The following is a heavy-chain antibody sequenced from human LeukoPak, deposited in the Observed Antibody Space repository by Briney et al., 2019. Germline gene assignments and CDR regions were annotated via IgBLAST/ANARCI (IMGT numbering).Heavy chain of an antibody. J-gene: IGHJ4*02. Sequence: AGGSLRLSCAASGFTFSSYGMYWVRQAPGKGLEWVAVIWYDGSNKYYADSVKGRFTISRDNSKNTLYLQMNSLRAEDTAVYYCARDVAYYDSSGFDYWGQRTLVTVSS. CDR2: IWYDGSNK. V-gene: IGHV3-33*01. D-gene: IGHD3-22*01. CDR1: GFTFSSYG. CDR3: ARDVAYYDSSGFDY.